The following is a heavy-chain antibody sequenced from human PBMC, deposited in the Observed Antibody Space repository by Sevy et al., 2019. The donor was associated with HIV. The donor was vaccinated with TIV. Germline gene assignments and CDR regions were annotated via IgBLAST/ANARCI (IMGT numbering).Heavy chain of an antibody. J-gene: IGHJ4*02. CDR1: GFTFSSYT. Sequence: GGSLRLPCAASGFTFSSYTMHWVRQAPGKGLEWVAFISYDESRKYYADSVKGRFTISRDNSKNTLYLQMNNLRAEDTAVFYCARDLALSGSYSWLAYWGQGTLVTVSS. V-gene: IGHV3-30*14. CDR2: ISYDESRK. D-gene: IGHD1-26*01. CDR3: ARDLALSGSYSWLAY.